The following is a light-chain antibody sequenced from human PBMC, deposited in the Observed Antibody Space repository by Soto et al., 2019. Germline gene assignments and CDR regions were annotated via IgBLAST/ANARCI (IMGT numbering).Light chain of an antibody. CDR2: AAS. J-gene: IGKJ1*01. CDR3: QKYNSAPRA. Sequence: DIQMNQSPSSLSGSVGDRLTSTCRASQGISNYLAWYQQKPGKVPKLLIYAASTLQSGVPSRFSGSGSGTDFTLTISSLQPEDVATYYCQKYNSAPRAFGQGTKVDIK. V-gene: IGKV1-27*01. CDR1: QGISNY.